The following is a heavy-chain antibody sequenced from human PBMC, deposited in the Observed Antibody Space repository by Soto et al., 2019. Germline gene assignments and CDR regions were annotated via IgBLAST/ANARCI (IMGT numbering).Heavy chain of an antibody. CDR3: AGAACSSTSCYNYYAYGMDV. CDR2: IHAGNGNT. D-gene: IGHD2-2*01. V-gene: IGHV1-3*01. Sequence: VASVKVSCKASGYTFTTYSMHWVRQAPGQRLEWMGWIHAGNGNTEHSQKFQGRVTITRDTSASTAYLELGSLRSEDTAVYYCAGAACSSTSCYNYYAYGMDVWGQGTAVTVSS. J-gene: IGHJ6*02. CDR1: GYTFTTYS.